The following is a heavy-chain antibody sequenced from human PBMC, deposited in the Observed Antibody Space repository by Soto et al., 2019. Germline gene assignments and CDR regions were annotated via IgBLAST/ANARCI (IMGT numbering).Heavy chain of an antibody. CDR3: ARESGTSHDAFDI. V-gene: IGHV1-3*01. Sequence: GAAATVSLKASGGTFSSYPITCVLQAPGQRLEWMGWINAGNGNTKYSQKFQGRVTITRDTSASTAYMELSSLRSEDTAVYYCARESGTSHDAFDIWGQGTMVTV. D-gene: IGHD1-1*01. CDR2: INAGNGNT. CDR1: GGTFSSYP. J-gene: IGHJ3*02.